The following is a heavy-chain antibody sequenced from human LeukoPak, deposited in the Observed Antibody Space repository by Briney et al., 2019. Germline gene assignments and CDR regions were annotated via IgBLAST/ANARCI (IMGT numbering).Heavy chain of an antibody. V-gene: IGHV3-48*01. J-gene: IGHJ4*02. CDR2: ISSSSSTNI. Sequence: GGSLRLSCAASGFTFSSYSMNWVRQAPGKGLEWVSYISSSSSTNIYYADSVKGRFTISRDNAKNSLYLQMNSLRAEDTAVYYCARGGEYWGQGTLVTVSS. CDR3: ARGGEY. CDR1: GFTFSSYS.